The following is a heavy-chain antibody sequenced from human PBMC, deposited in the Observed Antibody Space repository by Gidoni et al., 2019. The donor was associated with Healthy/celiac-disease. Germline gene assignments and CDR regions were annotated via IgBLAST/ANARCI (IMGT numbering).Heavy chain of an antibody. Sequence: EVQLVESGGGLVKPGGSLRLSCAASGFTFCSYSMDWVRQAPGKGLAWVSSISSSSSYIYYADSVKGRFTISRDNAKNSLYLQMNSLRAEDTAVYYCARPRGAIRYYYYGMDVWGQGTTVTVSS. J-gene: IGHJ6*02. V-gene: IGHV3-21*01. D-gene: IGHD3-10*01. CDR2: ISSSSSYI. CDR3: ARPRGAIRYYYYGMDV. CDR1: GFTFCSYS.